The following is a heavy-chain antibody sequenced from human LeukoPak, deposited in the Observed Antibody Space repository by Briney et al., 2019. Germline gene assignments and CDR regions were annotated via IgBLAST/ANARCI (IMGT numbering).Heavy chain of an antibody. CDR2: IRYDGNNK. Sequence: PGGSLRLSCAASGFTFSSYGMHWVRQAPGKGLEWVAFIRYDGNNKQYADSVKGRFTISRDDSKNTLYLQMNSLRAEDTAMYYCAKTLRDSSGYYAAGNWGQGTPVTVSS. J-gene: IGHJ4*02. CDR3: AKTLRDSSGYYAAGN. CDR1: GFTFSSYG. D-gene: IGHD3-22*01. V-gene: IGHV3-30*02.